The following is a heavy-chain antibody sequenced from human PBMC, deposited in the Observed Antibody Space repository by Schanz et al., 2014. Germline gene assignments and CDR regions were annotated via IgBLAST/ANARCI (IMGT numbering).Heavy chain of an antibody. CDR1: GFTFSDYY. J-gene: IGHJ5*02. D-gene: IGHD3-22*01. Sequence: QVQLVESGGGLVKPGGSLRLSCVASGFTFSDYYMSWIRQAPGKGLEWVSYISSSSSYTNYEDSVKGRFTISRDNAKNSLYLQMNSLRADGAAVYYCVRDERISSGVWFDPWGQGTLVTVSS. V-gene: IGHV3-11*06. CDR2: ISSSSSYT. CDR3: VRDERISSGVWFDP.